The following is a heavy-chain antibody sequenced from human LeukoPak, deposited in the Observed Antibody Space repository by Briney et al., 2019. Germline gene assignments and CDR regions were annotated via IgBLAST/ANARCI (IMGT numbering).Heavy chain of an antibody. V-gene: IGHV4-34*01. CDR2: INHSGST. D-gene: IGHD3-22*01. J-gene: IGHJ6*04. Sequence: SETLSLTCAVYGGSFSGYYWSWIRQPPGKGLEWIGEINHSGSTNYNPSLKSRVTISVDTSKNQFSLKLSSVTAADTAVYYCAREGALSGYYYSTPWTSGLNVWGKGTTVTVSS. CDR3: AREGALSGYYYSTPWTSGLNV. CDR1: GGSFSGYY.